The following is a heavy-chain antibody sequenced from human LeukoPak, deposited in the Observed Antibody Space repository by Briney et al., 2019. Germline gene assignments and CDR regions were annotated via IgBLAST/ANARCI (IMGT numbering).Heavy chain of an antibody. CDR3: AKDSAMIVVVITYFDY. V-gene: IGHV3-30*02. CDR2: IRYDGSNK. CDR1: GFTFSSYG. D-gene: IGHD3-22*01. Sequence: GGSLRLSCAASGFTFSSYGMHWVRQAPGKGLEWVAFIRYDGSNKYYADSVKGRFTISRDNSKDTLYLQMNSLRAEDTAVYYCAKDSAMIVVVITYFDYWGQGTLVTVSS. J-gene: IGHJ4*02.